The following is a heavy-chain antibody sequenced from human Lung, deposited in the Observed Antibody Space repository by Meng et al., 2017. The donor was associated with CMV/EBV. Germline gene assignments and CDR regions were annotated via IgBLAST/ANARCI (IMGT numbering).Heavy chain of an antibody. CDR2: ISSSGTYI. CDR3: ARDVSPRSSAYFAIYYFYALDV. Sequence: LSLTCAASGFTFSSYSMNWVRQAPGKGLEWVSSISSSGTYIYYADSVKGRFTISRDNAQNSLYLQMNSLRAEDTAVYYCARDVSPRSSAYFAIYYFYALDVWGQGTXVTVSS. V-gene: IGHV3-21*01. J-gene: IGHJ6*02. D-gene: IGHD2-21*01. CDR1: GFTFSSYS.